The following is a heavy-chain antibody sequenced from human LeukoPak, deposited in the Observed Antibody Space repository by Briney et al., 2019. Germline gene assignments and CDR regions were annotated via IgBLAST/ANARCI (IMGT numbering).Heavy chain of an antibody. CDR3: AKDGRTVGATRMDY. J-gene: IGHJ4*02. D-gene: IGHD1-26*01. V-gene: IGHV3-23*01. CDR1: AFTFSSYA. Sequence: GGSLRLSCAASAFTFSSYAMNWVRQAPGKGLEWVSAISGSGGSTYYADSVKGRFTISRDNSKNTLYLQMNSLRAEDTAVYYCAKDGRTVGATRMDYWGQGTLVTVSS. CDR2: ISGSGGST.